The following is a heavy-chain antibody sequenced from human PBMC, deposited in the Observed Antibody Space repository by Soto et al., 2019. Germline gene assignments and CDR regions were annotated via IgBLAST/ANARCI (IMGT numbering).Heavy chain of an antibody. D-gene: IGHD2-15*01. Sequence: GESVKISCXGSGYSFTSYWIGWVRQMPGKGLEWMGIIYPGDSDTRYSPSFQGQVTISADKSISTAYLQWSSLKASDTAMYYCARPVVAATPPPYYYYGMDVWGQGTTVTVSS. J-gene: IGHJ6*02. CDR1: GYSFTSYW. V-gene: IGHV5-51*01. CDR3: ARPVVAATPPPYYYYGMDV. CDR2: IYPGDSDT.